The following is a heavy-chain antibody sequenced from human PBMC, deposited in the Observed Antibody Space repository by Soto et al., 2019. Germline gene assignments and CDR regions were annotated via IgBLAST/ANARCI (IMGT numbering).Heavy chain of an antibody. V-gene: IGHV3-21*06. J-gene: IGHJ4*02. Sequence: LSCAGSCFTLTMYSMDWVRQAPGKGLEWVSSISSTTNYIYYGDSMKGRFTISRDNAKNSLYLEMNSLRAEDTAVYYWARESEDLTSNFDYWGQGTLVTVSS. CDR1: CFTLTMYS. CDR2: ISSTTNYI. CDR3: ARESEDLTSNFDY.